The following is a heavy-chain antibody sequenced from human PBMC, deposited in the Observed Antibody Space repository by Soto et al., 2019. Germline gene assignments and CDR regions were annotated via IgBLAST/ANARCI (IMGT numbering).Heavy chain of an antibody. CDR1: GGTFSSYA. D-gene: IGHD5-18*01. Sequence: ASVKVSCKASGGTFSSYAISWVREAPGQGLEWMGGIIPIFGTANYAQKFQGRVTITADESTSTAYMELSSLRSEDTAVYYCARARLPGYSYGPFDYWGQGTLGTVSS. V-gene: IGHV1-69*13. J-gene: IGHJ4*02. CDR2: IIPIFGTA. CDR3: ARARLPGYSYGPFDY.